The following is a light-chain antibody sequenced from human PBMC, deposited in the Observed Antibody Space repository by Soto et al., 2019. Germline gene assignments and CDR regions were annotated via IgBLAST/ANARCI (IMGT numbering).Light chain of an antibody. J-gene: IGLJ3*02. CDR3: QVWDSDSDHSAV. V-gene: IGLV3-21*02. Sequence: SYELTQPPSVSVAPGHPTRFTCGGDNIGRKAVHWYQQKPGQAPVLIIYDNTDRSSGIPERFSGSNSRNTATLTISRVEAGDEADYYCQVWDSDSDHSAVFGGGTKVTVL. CDR2: DNT. CDR1: NIGRKA.